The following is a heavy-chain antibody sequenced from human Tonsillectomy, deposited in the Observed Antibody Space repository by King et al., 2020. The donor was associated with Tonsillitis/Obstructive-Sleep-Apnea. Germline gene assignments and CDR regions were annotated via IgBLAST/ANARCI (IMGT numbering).Heavy chain of an antibody. CDR3: AKAWAPGRSDVWYGDLFDY. CDR1: GFTFSTYD. CDR2: IWYDGSGK. J-gene: IGHJ4*02. V-gene: IGHV3-33*06. Sequence: QLVQSGGGVVQPGRSLRLSCAASGFTFSTYDIHWVRQAPGKGLEGGALIWYDGSGKYYADSVKGRFTISRDNSKNTPHMQMNNLRAEDTAVYYCAKAWAPGRSDVWYGDLFDYWGQGTLVTVPS. D-gene: IGHD4-17*01.